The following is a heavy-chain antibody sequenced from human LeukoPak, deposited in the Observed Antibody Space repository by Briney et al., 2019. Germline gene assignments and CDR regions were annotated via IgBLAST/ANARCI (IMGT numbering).Heavy chain of an antibody. V-gene: IGHV1-69*13. Sequence: SVKVSCKASGGTFSSYAISWVRQAPGQGLEWMGGIIPIFGTANYAQKFQGRVTITADESTSTAYMELSSLRSVDTAVYYCARTGDRSYYYGSSGPGAFDIWGQGTMVTVSS. J-gene: IGHJ3*02. CDR2: IIPIFGTA. D-gene: IGHD3-22*01. CDR1: GGTFSSYA. CDR3: ARTGDRSYYYGSSGPGAFDI.